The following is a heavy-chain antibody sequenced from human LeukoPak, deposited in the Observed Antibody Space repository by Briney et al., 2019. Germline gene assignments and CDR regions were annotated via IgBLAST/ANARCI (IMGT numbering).Heavy chain of an antibody. J-gene: IGHJ3*02. CDR1: GYTFTSYD. CDR3: ATTYSSSVDAFDI. V-gene: IGHV1-8*01. Sequence: GTSVKVSCKASGYTFTSYDINWVRQATGQGLEWMGWMNPNSGNTGYAQKFQGRVTMTRNTSISTAYMELSSLRSEDTAVYYCATTYSSSVDAFDIWGQGTMVAVSS. D-gene: IGHD6-13*01. CDR2: MNPNSGNT.